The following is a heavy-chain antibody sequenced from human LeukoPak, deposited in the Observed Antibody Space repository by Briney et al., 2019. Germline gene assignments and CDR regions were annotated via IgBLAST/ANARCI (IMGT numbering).Heavy chain of an antibody. CDR1: GFTFSTHG. CDR3: ARGGSSSWYPHDYYYYMDV. Sequence: PGGSLRLSCAASGFTFSTHGMHWVRQAPGKGLEWVAFIRYDGINKYYADSVKGRFTISRDSFKNTLYLQMNSLRPEDTAVYYCARGGSSSWYPHDYYYYMDVWGKGTTVTVSS. J-gene: IGHJ6*03. V-gene: IGHV3-30*02. D-gene: IGHD6-13*01. CDR2: IRYDGINK.